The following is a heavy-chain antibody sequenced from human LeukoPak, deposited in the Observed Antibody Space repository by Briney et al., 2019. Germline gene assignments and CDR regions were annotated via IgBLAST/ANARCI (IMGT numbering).Heavy chain of an antibody. J-gene: IGHJ4*02. CDR3: ARGEVLDTAMVTTPFDY. D-gene: IGHD5-18*01. V-gene: IGHV4-34*01. CDR2: INHSGST. CDR1: GGSFSGYF. Sequence: SETLSLTCAAYGGSFSGYFWSWIRRPPGKGLEWIGEINHSGSTNYNPSLKSRVTISVDTSKNQFSLKLSSVTAADTAVYYCARGEVLDTAMVTTPFDYWGQGTLVTVSS.